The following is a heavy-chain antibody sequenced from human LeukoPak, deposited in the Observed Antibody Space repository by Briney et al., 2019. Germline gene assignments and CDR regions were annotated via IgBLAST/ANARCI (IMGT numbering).Heavy chain of an antibody. CDR3: AKGAVVVVAATWYPWFDP. Sequence: GGSLRLSCAASGFTFSSYAMSWVRQAPGKGLEWVSAISGSGGSTYYADSVKGRFTISRDNSKNTPCLQMNSLRAEDTAVYYCAKGAVVVVAATWYPWFDPWGQGTLVTVSS. CDR1: GFTFSSYA. CDR2: ISGSGGST. V-gene: IGHV3-23*01. J-gene: IGHJ5*02. D-gene: IGHD2-15*01.